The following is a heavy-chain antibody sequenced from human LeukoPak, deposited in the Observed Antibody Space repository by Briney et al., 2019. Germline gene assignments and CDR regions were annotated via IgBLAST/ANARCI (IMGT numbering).Heavy chain of an antibody. V-gene: IGHV4-59*08. Sequence: SETLSLTCTVPGGSISSYYWSWIRQPPGKGLEWIGYIYYSGSTNYNPSLKSRVTTSVDTSKNQFSLKLSSVTAADTAVYYCARHLPLDCSSTSCYYMDVWGKGTTVTVSS. D-gene: IGHD2-2*01. CDR1: GGSISSYY. CDR2: IYYSGST. CDR3: ARHLPLDCSSTSCYYMDV. J-gene: IGHJ6*03.